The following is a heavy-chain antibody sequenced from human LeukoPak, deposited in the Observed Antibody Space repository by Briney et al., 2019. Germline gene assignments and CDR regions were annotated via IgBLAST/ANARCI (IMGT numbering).Heavy chain of an antibody. J-gene: IGHJ6*04. Sequence: GGSLRLSCAASGFNFGNFWMSWIRQAPGRGLQWVATVKGDGTNIHYLDSVNGRFTISRDNAKNSLYLQMDSLRAEDTAVYYCAELGITMIGGVWGKGTTVTISS. D-gene: IGHD3-10*02. CDR3: AELGITMIGGV. CDR1: GFNFGNFW. CDR2: VKGDGTNI. V-gene: IGHV3-7*01.